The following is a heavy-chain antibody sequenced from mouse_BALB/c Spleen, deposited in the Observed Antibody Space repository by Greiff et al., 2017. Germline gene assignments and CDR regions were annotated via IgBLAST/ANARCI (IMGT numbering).Heavy chain of an antibody. CDR3: ARYGNYVRAMDY. Sequence: EVMLVESGGGLVQPGGSRKLSCAASGFTFSSFGMNWVRQAPEKGLEWVAYISSGSSTIYYADTVKGRFTISRDNPKNTLFLQMTSLRSEDTAMYYCARYGNYVRAMDYWGQGTSVTVSS. CDR2: ISSGSSTI. CDR1: GFTFSSFG. D-gene: IGHD2-1*01. V-gene: IGHV5-17*02. J-gene: IGHJ4*01.